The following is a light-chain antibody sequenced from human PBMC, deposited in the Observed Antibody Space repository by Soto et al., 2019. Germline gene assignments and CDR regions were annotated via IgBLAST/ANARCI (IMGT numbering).Light chain of an antibody. CDR1: SGHSSYA. CDR3: QTWGTGSHVV. CDR2: LDSDGSH. J-gene: IGLJ2*01. Sequence: QSVLTQSPSASASLGASVKLTCTLSSGHSSYAIAWHQQQPEKGPRYLMKLDSDGSHTKGDALPALFSCSSSGAERFLTISSLHAEEEADYYFQTWGTGSHVVFGGGTKLTVL. V-gene: IGLV4-69*01.